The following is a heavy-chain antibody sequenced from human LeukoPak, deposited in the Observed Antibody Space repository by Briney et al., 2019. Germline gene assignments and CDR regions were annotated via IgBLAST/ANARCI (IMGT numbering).Heavy chain of an antibody. J-gene: IGHJ4*02. CDR2: ISASGTSI. CDR1: GFTFSDYT. V-gene: IGHV3-21*01. Sequence: GGSLRLSCATAGFTFSDYTMNWVRQAPGKGLEWVSFISASGTSIYYADSVRGRFTISRDNAKNSLYLQMNSLRAEDTAVYYCARVDSWGQGTLVTVSS. CDR3: ARVDS.